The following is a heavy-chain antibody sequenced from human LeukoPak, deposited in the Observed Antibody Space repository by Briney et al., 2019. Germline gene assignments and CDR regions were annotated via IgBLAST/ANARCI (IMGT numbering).Heavy chain of an antibody. J-gene: IGHJ1*01. Sequence: SQTLSLTCAVSGGSFSSGGYSWSWIRQPPGKGLEWIGYIYHSGSTYYNPSLKSRVTISVDRSKNQFSLKLSSVTAADTAVYYCARGRWEYFQHWGQGTLVTVSS. V-gene: IGHV4-30-2*01. CDR1: GGSFSSGGYS. CDR3: ARGRWEYFQH. D-gene: IGHD1-26*01. CDR2: IYHSGST.